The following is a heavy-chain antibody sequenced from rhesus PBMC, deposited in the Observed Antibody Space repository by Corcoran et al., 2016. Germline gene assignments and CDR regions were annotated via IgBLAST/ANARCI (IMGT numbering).Heavy chain of an antibody. CDR1: GGSISDNYY. V-gene: IGHV4S9*01. D-gene: IGHD3-34*01. J-gene: IGHJ2*01. CDR3: ARGEGVRCYFDL. Sequence: QVQLQESGPGLVKPSETLSLTCAVSGGSISDNYYWNWFRLPPGKGREWIGNVNGNSANTYDNPSLRGRVTMSKDTSKNQFFLKLTSVTAADTAVYYCARGEGVRCYFDLWGPGTPITISS. CDR2: VNGNSANT.